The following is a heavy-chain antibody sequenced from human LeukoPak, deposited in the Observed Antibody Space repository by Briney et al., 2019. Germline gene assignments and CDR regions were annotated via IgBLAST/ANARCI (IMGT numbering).Heavy chain of an antibody. D-gene: IGHD6-13*01. J-gene: IGHJ6*03. Sequence: PSETLSLTCTVSGGSISSGSYYWSWIRQPAGKGLEWIGRIYTSGSTNYNPSLKSRVTISVDTSKNQFSLKLSSVTAADTAVYYCARIGIAAAGTISYYYYMDVWGKGTTVTVSS. CDR1: GGSISSGSYY. CDR3: ARIGIAAAGTISYYYYMDV. V-gene: IGHV4-61*02. CDR2: IYTSGST.